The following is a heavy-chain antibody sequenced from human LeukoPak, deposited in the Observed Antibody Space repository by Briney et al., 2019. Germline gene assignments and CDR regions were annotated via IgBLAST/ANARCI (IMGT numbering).Heavy chain of an antibody. V-gene: IGHV3-21*01. Sequence: PGGSLRLSCAASGFTFSTYSMNWVRQAPGKGLEWVSSISPSGSYIYYADSVRGRFTISRDNAKNSLYLQMNSLRAEDTAVYYCARSGYCSSTSCYADFWGQGTLVTVSS. D-gene: IGHD2-2*01. CDR1: GFTFSTYS. J-gene: IGHJ4*02. CDR3: ARSGYCSSTSCYADF. CDR2: ISPSGSYI.